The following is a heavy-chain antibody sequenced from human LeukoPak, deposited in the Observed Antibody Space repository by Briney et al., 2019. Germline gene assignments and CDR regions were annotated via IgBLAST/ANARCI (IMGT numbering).Heavy chain of an antibody. D-gene: IGHD4-23*01. J-gene: IGHJ5*02. CDR1: GFTFSSYA. Sequence: PGGSLRLSCAASGFTFSSYAMSWVRQAPGKGLEWVSVISSSGGSTYYAESAKGRFTISRDNSKNTLYLQMNSLRAEDTAVYYCAKDPYYGGNSNWFDPWGQGTLVTVSS. CDR2: ISSSGGST. CDR3: AKDPYYGGNSNWFDP. V-gene: IGHV3-23*01.